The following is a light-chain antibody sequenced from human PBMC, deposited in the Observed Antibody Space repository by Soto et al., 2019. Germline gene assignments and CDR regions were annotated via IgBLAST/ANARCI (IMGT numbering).Light chain of an antibody. CDR2: GAS. CDR3: QQYNNWPRT. V-gene: IGKV3-15*01. Sequence: VLTQSPGSLSLSPGERATLSCRASQSVNSDLAWYQQKPGQAPRLLIYGASTTATGIPGRFSGSGSGREFTLTISSLQSEDFAVYYCQQYNNWPRTFGQGTKVDIK. J-gene: IGKJ2*01. CDR1: QSVNSD.